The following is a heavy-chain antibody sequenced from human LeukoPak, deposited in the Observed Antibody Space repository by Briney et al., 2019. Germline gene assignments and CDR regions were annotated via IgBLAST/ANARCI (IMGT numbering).Heavy chain of an antibody. Sequence: GGSLRLSCAASGFTLSSYWMSWVRQVPGKGLEWVANINQDGSEKHYVDSVKGRFTISRDNANNSLFLQMDSLRAEDTAFYYCSRENYFGSGSPAYWGQGTPVTVSS. D-gene: IGHD3-10*01. CDR2: INQDGSEK. V-gene: IGHV3-7*01. CDR1: GFTLSSYW. J-gene: IGHJ4*02. CDR3: SRENYFGSGSPAY.